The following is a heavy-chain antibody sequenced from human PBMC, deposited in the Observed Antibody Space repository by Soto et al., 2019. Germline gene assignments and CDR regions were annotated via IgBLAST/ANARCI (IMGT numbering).Heavy chain of an antibody. CDR2: INHSGST. J-gene: IGHJ6*02. V-gene: IGHV4-34*01. D-gene: IGHD2-2*02. Sequence: SETLSLTCAVYGGSFSGYYWSWIRQPPGKGLEWIGEINHSGSTNYNPSLKSRVTISVDTSKNQFSLKLSSVTAADTAVYYCARGRFPIVVVPAAIRFGYYGMDVWGQGTTATVSS. CDR1: GGSFSGYY. CDR3: ARGRFPIVVVPAAIRFGYYGMDV.